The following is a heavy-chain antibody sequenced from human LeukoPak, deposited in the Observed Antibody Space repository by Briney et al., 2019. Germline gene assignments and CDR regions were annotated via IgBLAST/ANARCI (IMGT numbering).Heavy chain of an antibody. Sequence: SETLSLTCTVSGGSVSDYYWSWIRQSPGKGLEWIGYLYYTGSTSYNPSLKSRVTISADTSKNQFSLQLNSVTAADTAVYYCATRKLGNDYWGQGTLVTVSS. D-gene: IGHD7-27*01. CDR1: GGSVSDYY. J-gene: IGHJ4*02. V-gene: IGHV4-59*02. CDR3: ATRKLGNDY. CDR2: LYYTGST.